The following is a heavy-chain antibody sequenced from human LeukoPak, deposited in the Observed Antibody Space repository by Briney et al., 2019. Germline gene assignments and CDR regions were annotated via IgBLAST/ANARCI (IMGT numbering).Heavy chain of an antibody. D-gene: IGHD6-13*01. Sequence: PSETLSLTCTVSGYSISSGYYWGWIRQPPGKGLEWIGSIYHSGNTYYNPSLNSRVTISVDTSKNQFSLKLSSVTAADTAVYYCARVLGSSWVDYWGQGTLVTVSS. CDR3: ARVLGSSWVDY. J-gene: IGHJ4*02. CDR1: GYSISSGYY. CDR2: IYHSGNT. V-gene: IGHV4-38-2*02.